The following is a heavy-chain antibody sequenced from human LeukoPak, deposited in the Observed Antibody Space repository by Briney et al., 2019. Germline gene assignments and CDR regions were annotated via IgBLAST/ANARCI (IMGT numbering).Heavy chain of an antibody. J-gene: IGHJ4*02. V-gene: IGHV7-4-1*02. D-gene: IGHD3-3*01. CDR3: ARDAPDGGVSKSDY. CDR2: VNMYTGIP. Sequence: ASVKVSCKTSGYTFAQFAINWMRQAPGQGLEWLGWVNMYTGIPTHAQGFTGRFVFSLDTSVSTAYLQISSLKAEDTAVYYCARDAPDGGVSKSDYWGQGTLVTVSS. CDR1: GYTFAQFA.